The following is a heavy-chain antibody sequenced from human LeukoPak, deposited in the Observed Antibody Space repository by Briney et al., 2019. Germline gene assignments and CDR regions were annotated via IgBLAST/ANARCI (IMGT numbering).Heavy chain of an antibody. CDR1: GGTFSSYA. Sequence: SVKVSCKASGGTFSSYAISWVRQALGQGLEWMGGIIPIFGTANYAQKFQGRVTITADESTSTAYMELSSLRSEDTAVYYCARDRRNGDYVFDYWGQGTLVTVSS. J-gene: IGHJ4*02. CDR2: IIPIFGTA. V-gene: IGHV1-69*13. D-gene: IGHD4-17*01. CDR3: ARDRRNGDYVFDY.